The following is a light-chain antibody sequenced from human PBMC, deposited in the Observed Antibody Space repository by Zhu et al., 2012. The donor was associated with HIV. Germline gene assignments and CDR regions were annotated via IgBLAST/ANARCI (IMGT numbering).Light chain of an antibody. V-gene: IGKV3-15*01. CDR2: DTS. CDR1: ETIKSD. CDR3: QQSYSTPRT. J-gene: IGKJ1*01. Sequence: IILTQSPATLSVSPGERATLSCRASETIKSDLAWYQQKPGQAPRLLIYDTSTRATGVPARFSGSGSGTEFTLTISSLQPEDFATYYCQQSYSTPRTFGQGTKVEIK.